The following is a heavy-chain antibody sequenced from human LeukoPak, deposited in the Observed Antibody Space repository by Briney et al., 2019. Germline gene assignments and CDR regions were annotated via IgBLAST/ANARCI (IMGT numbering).Heavy chain of an antibody. D-gene: IGHD5-18*01. CDR3: ATSDTAMVRDAFDI. J-gene: IGHJ3*02. Sequence: ASVKASCKVSGYTLTELSMHWVRQAPGKGLEWMGGFDPEDGETIYAQKFQGRVTMTEDTSTDTAYMELSSLRSEDTAVYYCATSDTAMVRDAFDIWGQGTMVTVSS. CDR1: GYTLTELS. CDR2: FDPEDGET. V-gene: IGHV1-24*01.